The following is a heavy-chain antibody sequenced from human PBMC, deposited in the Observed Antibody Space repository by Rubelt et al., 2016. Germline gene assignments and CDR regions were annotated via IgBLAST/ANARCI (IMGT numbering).Heavy chain of an antibody. D-gene: IGHD5-18*01. J-gene: IGHJ4*02. CDR2: ISYDGSNK. Sequence: VQLVESGGGLVQPGGSLRLSCAASGFTFSSYAMHWVRQAPGKGLEWVAVISYDGSNKYHADSVKGRFTISRDNSKNALYLQMKSLGAEETAVYFGARDSGYKDTAMDYCDYWGQGTLVTVSS. V-gene: IGHV3-30*04. CDR1: GFTFSSYA. CDR3: ARDSGYKDTAMDYCDY.